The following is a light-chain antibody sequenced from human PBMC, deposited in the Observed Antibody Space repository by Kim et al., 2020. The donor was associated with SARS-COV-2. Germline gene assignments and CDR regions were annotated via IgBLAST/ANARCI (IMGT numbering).Light chain of an antibody. CDR1: KSISRW. CDR2: DAS. V-gene: IGKV1-5*01. J-gene: IGKJ1*01. CDR3: QQYHSYPWT. Sequence: ASGGRRVTTTCRARKSISRWLAWYQQKPGEGPKFLIYDASSLEGGVPSRFSGSASGTEFTLTISSLQPDDSATYYCQQYHSYPWTFGQGTKVDIK.